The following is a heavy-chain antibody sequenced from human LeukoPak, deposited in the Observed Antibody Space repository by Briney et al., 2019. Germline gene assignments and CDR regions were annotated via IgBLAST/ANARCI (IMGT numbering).Heavy chain of an antibody. V-gene: IGHV1-18*01. CDR2: ISAYNGNT. CDR1: GYTFTSYG. Sequence: ASVKVSCKASGYTFTSYGISWVRQAPGQGREWMGWISAYNGNTNYAQKLQGRVTMTTDTSTSTAYMELRSLRSDDTAVYYCARDGVEDSYGYGPLEFDYWGQGTLVTVSS. D-gene: IGHD5-18*01. CDR3: ARDGVEDSYGYGPLEFDY. J-gene: IGHJ4*02.